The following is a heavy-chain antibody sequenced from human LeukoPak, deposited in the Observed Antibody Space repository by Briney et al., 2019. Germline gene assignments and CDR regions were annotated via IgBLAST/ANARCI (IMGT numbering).Heavy chain of an antibody. Sequence: GGSLRLSCAASGFTFSSYSMNWVRQAPGKRLEWVSSISSSSTYIYYADSVKGRFTISRDNAKNSLYLQMNSLRAEDTAVYYCARDRATVIGDYYGMDVWGQGTTVTVSS. D-gene: IGHD4-17*01. CDR2: ISSSSTYI. CDR1: GFTFSSYS. V-gene: IGHV3-21*01. J-gene: IGHJ6*02. CDR3: ARDRATVIGDYYGMDV.